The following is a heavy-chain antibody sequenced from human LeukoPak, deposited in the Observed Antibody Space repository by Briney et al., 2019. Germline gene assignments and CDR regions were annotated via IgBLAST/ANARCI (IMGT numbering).Heavy chain of an antibody. CDR1: GGSFSGYY. D-gene: IGHD3-22*01. V-gene: IGHV4-34*01. CDR3: ARAADHYYDSSGYYYVYDY. CDR2: INHSGST. J-gene: IGHJ4*02. Sequence: PSETLSLTCAVYGGSFSGYYWSWIRQPPGKGLEWIGEINHSGSTNYNPSLKSRVTISVDTSKNQFSLKLSSVTAADTAVYYCARAADHYYDSSGYYYVYDYWGQGTPVTVSS.